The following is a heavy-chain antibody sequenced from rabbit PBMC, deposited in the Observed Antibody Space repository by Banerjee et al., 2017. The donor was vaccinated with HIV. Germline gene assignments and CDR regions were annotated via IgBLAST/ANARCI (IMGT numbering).Heavy chain of an antibody. CDR2: INAITGKA. J-gene: IGHJ6*01. V-gene: IGHV1S45*01. D-gene: IGHD8-1*01. CDR1: GFSFSNKAV. Sequence: QEQVVESGGGLVRPEGSLKLSCTASGFSFSNKAVMCWVRQAPGKGLQWIACINAITGKAVYATWAKGRFTFSKTSSTTVTLQMTSLTVADTATYFCARDTGSSFSSYGMDLWGPGTLVTVS. CDR3: ARDTGSSFSSYGMDL.